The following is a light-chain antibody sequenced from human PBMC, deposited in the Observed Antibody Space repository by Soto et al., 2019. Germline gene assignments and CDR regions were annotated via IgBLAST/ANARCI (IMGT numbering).Light chain of an antibody. CDR2: EVT. Sequence: QSALTQPASVSGSPGQSITISCTGTISDVGGHDYVSWYQQHPGKAPKLMIYEVTHRPSGVSNRFSGSKSGNTASLTISGLQPDDEGDYYCISFTSHSTHYVFGTGTKLTVL. V-gene: IGLV2-14*01. CDR3: ISFTSHSTHYV. J-gene: IGLJ1*01. CDR1: ISDVGGHDY.